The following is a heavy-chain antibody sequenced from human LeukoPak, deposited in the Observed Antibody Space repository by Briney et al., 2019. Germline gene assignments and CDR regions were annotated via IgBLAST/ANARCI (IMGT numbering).Heavy chain of an antibody. V-gene: IGHV4-59*01. D-gene: IGHD6-13*01. CDR2: IYYSGST. J-gene: IGHJ6*02. CDR3: ARTTPLAAAGTAYYYYGMDV. Sequence: SETLSLTCTVSGGSISSYYWSWIRQPPGKGLEWIGYIYYSGSTNYNPSLKSRVTISVDTSKNQFSLKLSSVTAADTAVYYCARTTPLAAAGTAYYYYGMDVWGQGTTVTVSS. CDR1: GGSISSYY.